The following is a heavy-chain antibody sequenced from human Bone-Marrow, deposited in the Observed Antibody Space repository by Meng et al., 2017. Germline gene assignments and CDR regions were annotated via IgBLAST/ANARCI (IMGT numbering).Heavy chain of an antibody. CDR2: INPNSGGT. CDR1: GYTFTGYY. J-gene: IGHJ6*02. D-gene: IGHD3-3*01. V-gene: IGHV1-2*06. CDR3: ARGPYYDFWSGYYDYYYYGMDV. Sequence: ASVKVSCKASGYTFTGYYMHWVRQAPGQGLEWMGRINPNSGGTNYAQKFQGRVTMTRDTSISTAYMELSRLRSDDTAVYYWARGPYYDFWSGYYDYYYYGMDVWGQGTTVTVSS.